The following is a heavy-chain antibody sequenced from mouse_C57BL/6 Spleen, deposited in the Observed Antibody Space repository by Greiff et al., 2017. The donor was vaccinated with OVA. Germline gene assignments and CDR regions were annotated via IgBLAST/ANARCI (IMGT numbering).Heavy chain of an antibody. CDR3: ALDSPFDY. V-gene: IGHV1-82*01. CDR1: GYAFSSSW. J-gene: IGHJ2*01. Sequence: VKLQESGPELVKPGASVKISCKASGYAFSSSWMNWVKQRPGKGFEWIGRIYPGDGDTNYNGKFKGKATLTADKSSSTAYMQLSSLTSEDSAVYFCALDSPFDYWGQGTTLTVSS. CDR2: IYPGDGDT. D-gene: IGHD3-2*01.